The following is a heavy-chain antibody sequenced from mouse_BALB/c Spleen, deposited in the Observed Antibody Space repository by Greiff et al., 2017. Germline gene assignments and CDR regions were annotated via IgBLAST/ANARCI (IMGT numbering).Heavy chain of an antibody. Sequence: EVKLLESGGGLVQPGGSLKLSCAASGFDFSRYWMSWVRQAPGKGLEWIGEINPDSSTINYTPSLKDKFIISRDNAKNTLYLQMSKVRSEDTALYYCARKGNDYDGGVDYWGQGTTLTVSS. CDR2: INPDSSTI. CDR1: GFDFSRYW. V-gene: IGHV4-1*02. D-gene: IGHD2-4*01. J-gene: IGHJ2*01. CDR3: ARKGNDYDGGVDY.